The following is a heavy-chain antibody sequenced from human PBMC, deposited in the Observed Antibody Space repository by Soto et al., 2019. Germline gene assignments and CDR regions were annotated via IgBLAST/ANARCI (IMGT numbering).Heavy chain of an antibody. V-gene: IGHV4-30-4*01. D-gene: IGHD5-12*01. CDR2: IYDSGSS. J-gene: IGHJ4*02. CDR1: GASISSGDYF. CDR3: DREKGYISGPKNFDY. Sequence: KSSETLSLTCTVSGASISSGDYFWSWIRQSPGKGLEWIGYIYDSGSSYYNPSLQSRVTMSVDTSKNQFSLKLRSVTAADTAVYYCDREKGYISGPKNFDYWGQGTLVTVSS.